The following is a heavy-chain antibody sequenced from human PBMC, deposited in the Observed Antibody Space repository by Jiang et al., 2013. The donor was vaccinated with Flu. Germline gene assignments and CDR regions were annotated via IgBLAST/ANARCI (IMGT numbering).Heavy chain of an antibody. J-gene: IGHJ4*02. V-gene: IGHV3-30*01. CDR3: ARDELHGLIDY. Sequence: GFTFSSDSMHWIRQAPGKGLEWVALISYDGTNKFYADSVKGRFTVSRDNSKNTLYLQMDSLRPEDTAVYYCARDELHGLIDYWGQGTLLSVSS. D-gene: IGHD3-10*01. CDR1: GFTFSSDS. CDR2: ISYDGTNK.